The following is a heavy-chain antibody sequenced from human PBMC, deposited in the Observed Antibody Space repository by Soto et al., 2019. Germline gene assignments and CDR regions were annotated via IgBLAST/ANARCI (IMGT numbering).Heavy chain of an antibody. D-gene: IGHD3-22*01. Sequence: PSETLSLTCSVSGGSISSTPYYWGWIRQPPGKGLEWLGTIYYSGTTSYNPSLKSRVIISVDTSNNQFFLKLRSVTAAGTAVYYCARHRQYYNTSGYQQRYFDYWGQGTQVTVSS. CDR2: IYYSGTT. CDR3: ARHRQYYNTSGYQQRYFDY. J-gene: IGHJ4*02. V-gene: IGHV4-39*01. CDR1: GGSISSTPYY.